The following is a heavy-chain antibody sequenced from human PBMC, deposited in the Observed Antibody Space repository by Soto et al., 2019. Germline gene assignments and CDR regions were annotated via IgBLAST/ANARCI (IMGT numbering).Heavy chain of an antibody. V-gene: IGHV3-23*01. J-gene: IGHJ4*02. CDR1: GFTFSSYA. D-gene: IGHD3-22*01. CDR3: AKHLVYYYDSSGFDY. CDR2: ISVSGVST. Sequence: GGSLRLSCAASGFTFSSYAMSWVRQAPGKGLEWVSAISVSGVSTYYADSVKGRFTISRENSKNTLYLQMNSLRAEDAGVYYCAKHLVYYYDSSGFDYWGQGTLVTVSS.